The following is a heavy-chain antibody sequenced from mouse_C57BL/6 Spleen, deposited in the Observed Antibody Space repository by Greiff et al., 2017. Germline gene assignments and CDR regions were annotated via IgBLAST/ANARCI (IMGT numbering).Heavy chain of an antibody. D-gene: IGHD1-1*02. CDR2: IYPGDGDT. Sequence: VQLVESGAELVKPGASVTISCKASGYAFSSYWMNWVKQRPGKGLEWIGKIYPGDGDTNYNGKFKCKATLTADKSSSTAYMQRSSLTSEDSAVYFCARSTWSLPMDYWGQGTSVTVSS. CDR3: ARSTWSLPMDY. CDR1: GYAFSSYW. V-gene: IGHV1-80*01. J-gene: IGHJ4*01.